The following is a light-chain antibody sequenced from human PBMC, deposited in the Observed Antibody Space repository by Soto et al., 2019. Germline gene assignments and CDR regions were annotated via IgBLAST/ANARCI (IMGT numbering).Light chain of an antibody. CDR1: SSDIGGYNY. Sequence: QSALTQPPSASGSPGQSVTISCTATSSDIGGYNYVSWYQQHPGKAPKLMIYEVTKRPSGVPDRFPGSKSGYTASLTVSGLQAEDEADYYCCSHTGSNNFVVFGGGTKLTVL. V-gene: IGLV2-8*01. J-gene: IGLJ2*01. CDR3: CSHTGSNNFVV. CDR2: EVT.